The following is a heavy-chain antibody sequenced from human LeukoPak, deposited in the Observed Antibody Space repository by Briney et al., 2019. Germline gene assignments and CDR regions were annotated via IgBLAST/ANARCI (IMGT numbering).Heavy chain of an antibody. J-gene: IGHJ6*03. Sequence: GGSLRLSCAASGFTFSSYGMHWVRQAPGKGLEWVSSISSSSSYIYYADSVKGRFTISRDNAKNSLYLQMNSLRAEDTAVYYCATEYASGRNYYYYMDVWGKGTTVTVSS. CDR1: GFTFSSYG. CDR3: ATEYASGRNYYYYMDV. CDR2: ISSSSSYI. V-gene: IGHV3-21*06. D-gene: IGHD3-10*01.